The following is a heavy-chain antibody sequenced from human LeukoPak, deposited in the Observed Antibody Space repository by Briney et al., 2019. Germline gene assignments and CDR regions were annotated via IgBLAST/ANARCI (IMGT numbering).Heavy chain of an antibody. D-gene: IGHD3-22*01. CDR1: GFTFSSYA. J-gene: IGHJ4*02. CDR3: AKDGGSGYYSQYYFDY. V-gene: IGHV3-23*01. CDR2: ISGSGGST. Sequence: GGSLRLSCAASGFTFSSYAMSWVRQAPGKGLEWVSAISGSGGSTYYADSVKGRFTISRDNSKNTLYLQMNSLRAEDTAVYYCAKDGGSGYYSQYYFDYWGQGTLVTVSS.